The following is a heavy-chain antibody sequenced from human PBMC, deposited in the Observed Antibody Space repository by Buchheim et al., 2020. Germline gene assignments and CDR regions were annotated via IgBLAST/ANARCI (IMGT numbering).Heavy chain of an antibody. CDR3: ARQERRDGYNPSYRLSY. CDR1: GFTFSSYS. V-gene: IGHV3-48*04. CDR2: ISSSSSTI. D-gene: IGHD5-24*01. Sequence: EVQLVESGGGLVQPGGSLRLSCAASGFTFSSYSTNWVRQAPGKGLEWVSYISSSSSTIYYADSVKGRFTISRHNEQNEQYLQMNSLRAEDTAVYYCARQERRDGYNPSYRLSYWGQGTL. J-gene: IGHJ4*02.